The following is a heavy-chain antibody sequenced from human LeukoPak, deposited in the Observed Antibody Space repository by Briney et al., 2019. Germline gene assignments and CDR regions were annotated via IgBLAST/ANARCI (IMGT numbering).Heavy chain of an antibody. CDR2: IKQGGSEK. D-gene: IGHD3-22*01. CDR3: ARARGYSDSSGYSDY. J-gene: IGHJ4*02. CDR1: GFTFSNYW. Sequence: PGGSLRLSCAASGFTFSNYWRSWVRQAPGKGLEWVANIKQGGSEKYYVDSVKGRFTISRDNAKNLLYLQMNRLRGEDTAVYYCARARGYSDSSGYSDYWGQGALVTVSS. V-gene: IGHV3-7*01.